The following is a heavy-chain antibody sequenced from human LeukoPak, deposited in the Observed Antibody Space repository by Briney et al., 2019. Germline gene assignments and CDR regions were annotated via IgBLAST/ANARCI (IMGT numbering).Heavy chain of an antibody. Sequence: GGSLRLSCAHSASTFSSYAMSWVRQAPGKGLEWVSAISGSGGSTYYADSVKGRFTISRDNSKNTLYLQMNSLRAEDTAVYYCAKDRLLWFGELFCYFDYWGQGTLVTVSS. D-gene: IGHD3-10*01. CDR3: AKDRLLWFGELFCYFDY. V-gene: IGHV3-23*01. CDR2: ISGSGGST. CDR1: ASTFSSYA. J-gene: IGHJ4*02.